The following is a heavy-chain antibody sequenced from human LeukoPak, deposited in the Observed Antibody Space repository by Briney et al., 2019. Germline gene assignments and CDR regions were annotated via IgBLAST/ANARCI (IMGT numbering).Heavy chain of an antibody. CDR3: ARRGYSYGFEGAHFDY. Sequence: HGESLKISCKGSGYSFTSYWIGWVRQMPGKGLEWMGIIYPGDSDTRYSPSFQGQVTISADKSISTAYLQWSSLKASDTAMYYCARRGYSYGFEGAHFDYWGQGTLVTVSS. CDR2: IYPGDSDT. V-gene: IGHV5-51*01. J-gene: IGHJ4*02. D-gene: IGHD5-18*01. CDR1: GYSFTSYW.